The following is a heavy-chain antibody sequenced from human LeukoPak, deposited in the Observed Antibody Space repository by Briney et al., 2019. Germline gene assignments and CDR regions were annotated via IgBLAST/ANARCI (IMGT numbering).Heavy chain of an antibody. V-gene: IGHV1-18*01. J-gene: IGHJ5*02. CDR2: ISAYNGNT. D-gene: IGHD2-15*01. CDR3: ARDSGYCSGGSCWDWFDP. CDR1: GYTFTSYG. Sequence: ASVKVSCKASGYTFTSYGISWVRQAPGQGLGWMGWISAYNGNTNYAQKLQGRVTMTTDTSTSTAYMELRSLRSDDTAVYYCARDSGYCSGGSCWDWFDPWGQGTLVTVSS.